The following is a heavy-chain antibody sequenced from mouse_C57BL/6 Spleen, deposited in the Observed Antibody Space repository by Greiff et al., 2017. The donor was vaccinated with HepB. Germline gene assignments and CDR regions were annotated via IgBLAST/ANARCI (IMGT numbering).Heavy chain of an antibody. V-gene: IGHV1-52*01. Sequence: VQLQQPGAELVRPGSSVKLSCKASGYTFTSYWMHWVKQRPIQGLEWIGNIDPSDSETHYNQKFKDKATLTVDKSSSTAYMQLSSLTSEDSAVYYCARSLITTVVGEAYWGQGTLVTVSA. CDR2: IDPSDSET. D-gene: IGHD1-1*01. CDR3: ARSLITTVVGEAY. CDR1: GYTFTSYW. J-gene: IGHJ3*01.